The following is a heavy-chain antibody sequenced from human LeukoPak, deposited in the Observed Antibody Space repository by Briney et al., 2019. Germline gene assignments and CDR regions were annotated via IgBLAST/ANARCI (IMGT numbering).Heavy chain of an antibody. Sequence: SETLSLTCTVSGGSISGYYWSWIRQPAGKGLEWIGRIYTSGSTNYNPSLKSRVTMSVDTSKNQFSLKLSSVTAADTAVYYCARDVYYYDSSGYHFFDYWGQGTLVTVSS. CDR3: ARDVYYYDSSGYHFFDY. CDR1: GGSISGYY. J-gene: IGHJ4*02. D-gene: IGHD3-22*01. V-gene: IGHV4-4*07. CDR2: IYTSGST.